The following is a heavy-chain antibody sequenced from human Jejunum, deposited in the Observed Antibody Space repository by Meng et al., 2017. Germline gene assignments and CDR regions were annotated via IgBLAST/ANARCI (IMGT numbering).Heavy chain of an antibody. D-gene: IGHD2-8*01. CDR1: GASISRTNW. V-gene: IGHV4-4*02. CDR3: ARAYCTDVSCHDFFDS. Sequence: VARRESDPGLVKPSGALPLTCAVSGASISRTNWWSWVRQPPGKGLEWIGKIDPSESTHYNPSLKGRVTISADRSKNQFSLRLTSVTAADTAIYYCARAYCTDVSCHDFFDSWGQGTLVTVSS. CDR2: IDPSEST. J-gene: IGHJ4*02.